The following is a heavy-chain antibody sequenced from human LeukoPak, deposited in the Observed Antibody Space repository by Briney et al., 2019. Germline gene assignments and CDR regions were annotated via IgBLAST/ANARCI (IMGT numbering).Heavy chain of an antibody. CDR3: ARQLVEAGPQNWFDP. Sequence: SETLSLTCTVSGGSISSYYWSWIRQPAGKGLEWIGRIYTSGSTNYNPSLKSRVTISVDTSKNQFSLKLSSVTAADTAVYYCARQLVEAGPQNWFDPWGQGTLVTVSS. J-gene: IGHJ5*02. V-gene: IGHV4-4*07. D-gene: IGHD6-19*01. CDR1: GGSISSYY. CDR2: IYTSGST.